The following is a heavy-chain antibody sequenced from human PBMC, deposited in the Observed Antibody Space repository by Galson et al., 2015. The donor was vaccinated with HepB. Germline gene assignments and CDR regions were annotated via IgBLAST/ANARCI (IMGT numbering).Heavy chain of an antibody. CDR3: ARGPSTERITIVGVVIPYNWFDP. J-gene: IGHJ5*02. V-gene: IGHV1-69*13. D-gene: IGHD3-3*01. CDR1: GGTFSSYA. CDR2: IIPIFGTA. Sequence: SVKVSCKASGGTFSSYAISWVRQAPGQGLEWMGGIIPIFGTANYAQKFQGRVTITADESTSTAYMELSSLRSEDTAVYYCARGPSTERITIVGVVIPYNWFDPWGQGTLVTVSS.